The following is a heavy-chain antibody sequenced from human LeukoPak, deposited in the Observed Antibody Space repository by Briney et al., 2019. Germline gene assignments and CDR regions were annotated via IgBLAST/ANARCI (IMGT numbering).Heavy chain of an antibody. CDR2: ISAYNGNT. J-gene: IGHJ4*02. CDR1: GYTFTSYG. CDR3: AREMATIEGFDY. V-gene: IGHV1-18*01. D-gene: IGHD5-24*01. Sequence: ASVKVSCKASGYTFTSYGISWVRQAPGQGLEWMGWISAYNGNTNYAQKFQGRVTMTRDTSISTAYMELSRLRSDDTAVYYCAREMATIEGFDYWGQGTLVTVSS.